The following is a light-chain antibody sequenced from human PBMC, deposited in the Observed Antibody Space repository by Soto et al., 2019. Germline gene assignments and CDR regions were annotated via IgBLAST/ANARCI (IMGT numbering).Light chain of an antibody. CDR1: SSNIGSNS. CDR2: GNT. CDR3: APWDDSLNGVV. V-gene: IGLV1-44*01. J-gene: IGLJ3*02. Sequence: QTVLTQPPSAYGTPGQRVTISCSGSSSNIGSNSVNWFQKFPATAPKLLIYGNTQRPSGVPDRFSGSKSGTSASLAISGLHSEDEADYYCAPWDDSLNGVVFGGGTKLTVL.